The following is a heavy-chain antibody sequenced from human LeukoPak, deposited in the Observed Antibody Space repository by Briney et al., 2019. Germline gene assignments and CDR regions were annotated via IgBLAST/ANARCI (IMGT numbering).Heavy chain of an antibody. V-gene: IGHV3-23*01. CDR2: ITGSGGRT. J-gene: IGHJ4*02. CDR1: GFTFSNYG. D-gene: IGHD1-26*01. CDR3: NALGARGGVY. Sequence: GGSLRLSCAASGFTFSNYGVSGVRQAPGKGLEWVSGITGSGGRTYYADSVKGRFTISRDNSKKTLYLQMNSLRAEDTAVYYCNALGARGGVYWGQGALGTVS.